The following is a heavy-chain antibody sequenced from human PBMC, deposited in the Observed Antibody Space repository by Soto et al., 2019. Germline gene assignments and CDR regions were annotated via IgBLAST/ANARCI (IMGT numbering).Heavy chain of an antibody. CDR3: ARQYCSSTSCYRLSSFDY. Sequence: LRLSCAASGFTFSSYGMHWVRQAPGKGLEWVAVIWYDGSNKYYADSVKGRFTISRDNSKNTLYLQMNSLRAEDTAVYYCARQYCSSTSCYRLSSFDYWGQGTLVTVSS. CDR1: GFTFSSYG. V-gene: IGHV3-33*01. CDR2: IWYDGSNK. D-gene: IGHD2-2*01. J-gene: IGHJ4*02.